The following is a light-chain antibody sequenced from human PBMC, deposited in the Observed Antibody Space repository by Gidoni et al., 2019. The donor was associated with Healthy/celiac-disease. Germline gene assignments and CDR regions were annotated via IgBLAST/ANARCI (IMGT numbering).Light chain of an antibody. Sequence: DIVMTQTPLSLSVTPAQPASISCTSSQSLLHSDGKTYLYWYLQKPGQTPQLLIYEVSNRFYGVADRFSGSGSGTDFTLKISRVEAEDVGVYYCMQSIELPPRFGQGTKVEIK. CDR1: QSLLHSDGKTY. CDR3: MQSIELPPR. J-gene: IGKJ1*01. V-gene: IGKV2D-29*01. CDR2: EVS.